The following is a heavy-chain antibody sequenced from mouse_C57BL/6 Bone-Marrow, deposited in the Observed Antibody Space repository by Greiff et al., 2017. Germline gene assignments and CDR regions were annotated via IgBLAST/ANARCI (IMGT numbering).Heavy chain of an antibody. CDR1: GYTFTSYG. J-gene: IGHJ2*01. V-gene: IGHV1-58*01. Sequence: EVQLQQSGAELVRPGSSVKMSCKTSGYTFTSYGINWVKQRPGQGLEWIGYIYIGNGYTEYNEKFKGKATLTSDTSSSTAYMQLRSLTSEDSAIYFCARPGYYYGSSPVYFDYWGQGTTLTVSS. D-gene: IGHD1-1*01. CDR3: ARPGYYYGSSPVYFDY. CDR2: IYIGNGYT.